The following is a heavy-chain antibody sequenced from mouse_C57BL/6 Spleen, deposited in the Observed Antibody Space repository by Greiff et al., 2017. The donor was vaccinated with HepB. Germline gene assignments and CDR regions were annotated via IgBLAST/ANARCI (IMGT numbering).Heavy chain of an antibody. J-gene: IGHJ2*01. V-gene: IGHV5-6*02. D-gene: IGHD2-2*01. Sequence: DVKLVESGGDLVKPGGSLKLSCAASGFTFSSYGMSWVRQTPDKRLEWVATISSGGSYTYYPDSVKGRFTISRDNAKNTLYLQMSSLKSEDTAMYYCARRGMVTTRYFDYWGQGTTLTVSS. CDR1: GFTFSSYG. CDR2: ISSGGSYT. CDR3: ARRGMVTTRYFDY.